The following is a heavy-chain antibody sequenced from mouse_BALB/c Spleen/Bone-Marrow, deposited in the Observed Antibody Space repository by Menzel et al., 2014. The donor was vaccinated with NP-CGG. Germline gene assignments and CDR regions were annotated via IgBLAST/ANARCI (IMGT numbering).Heavy chain of an antibody. V-gene: IGHV2-2*02. Sequence: VQLQQSGPGLVQPSQSLSITCTVSGFSLTKHGVHWLRQSPGKGLEWLGVIWGGGSTDYNAAFISRLSISKDNSKSQVVFKMNSLEVNDRAMYYCARGNYGAWFTHWGQGTLVTVSA. CDR1: GFSLTKHG. D-gene: IGHD2-1*01. J-gene: IGHJ3*01. CDR3: ARGNYGAWFTH. CDR2: IWGGGST.